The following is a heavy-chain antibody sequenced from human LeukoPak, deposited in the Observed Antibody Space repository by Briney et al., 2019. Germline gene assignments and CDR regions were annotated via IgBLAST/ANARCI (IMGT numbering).Heavy chain of an antibody. D-gene: IGHD3-22*01. Sequence: SVKVSCKASGGTFSSYAISLVRQAPGQGLEWMGGIIPIFGTANYAQKFQGRVTITTDESTSTAYMELSSLRSEDTAVYYCARFFGYYDSSATGWFDPWGQGTLVTVSS. CDR1: GGTFSSYA. CDR2: IIPIFGTA. CDR3: ARFFGYYDSSATGWFDP. J-gene: IGHJ5*02. V-gene: IGHV1-69*05.